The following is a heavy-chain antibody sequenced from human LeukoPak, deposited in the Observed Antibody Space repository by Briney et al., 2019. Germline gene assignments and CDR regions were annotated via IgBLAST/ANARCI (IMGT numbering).Heavy chain of an antibody. Sequence: ASVKVSCKASGYTFTSYGISWVRQAPGQGLEWMGWISAYNGNTNYAQKLHGRVTMTTDTSTTTAYMELRTLRSDDTAVYYCARDYGGDDYGDYVLDYWGQGPLVTVSS. CDR2: ISAYNGNT. CDR1: GYTFTSYG. D-gene: IGHD4-17*01. CDR3: ARDYGGDDYGDYVLDY. V-gene: IGHV1-18*01. J-gene: IGHJ4*02.